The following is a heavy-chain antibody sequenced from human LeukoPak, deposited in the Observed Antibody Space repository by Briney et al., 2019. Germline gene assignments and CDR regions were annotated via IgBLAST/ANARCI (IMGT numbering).Heavy chain of an antibody. CDR1: GVSISSGGYY. D-gene: IGHD3-3*01. Sequence: PSQTLSLTCTVSGVSISSGGYYWSWIPQHPGKGLEWIGYIYYSGSTYYNPSLKSRVTISVDTSKNQFSLKLSSVTAADTAVYYCAREGGRRITIFGVVTEAWFDPWGQGTLVTVSS. CDR3: AREGGRRITIFGVVTEAWFDP. CDR2: IYYSGST. V-gene: IGHV4-31*03. J-gene: IGHJ5*02.